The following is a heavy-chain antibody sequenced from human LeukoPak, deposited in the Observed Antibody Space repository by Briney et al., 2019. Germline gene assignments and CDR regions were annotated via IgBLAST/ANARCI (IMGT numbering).Heavy chain of an antibody. CDR3: ARYCSSTNCHDAFDI. D-gene: IGHD2-2*01. V-gene: IGHV3-7*01. J-gene: IGHJ3*02. CDR1: GFTFSNYW. Sequence: GGSLRLSCAASGFTFSNYWMSWVRQAPGKGLEWVANTNQDGSEKYYVDSVKGRFTISRDNAKNSLYLQMSSLRAEDTALYYCARYCSSTNCHDAFDIWGQGTMVTVSS. CDR2: TNQDGSEK.